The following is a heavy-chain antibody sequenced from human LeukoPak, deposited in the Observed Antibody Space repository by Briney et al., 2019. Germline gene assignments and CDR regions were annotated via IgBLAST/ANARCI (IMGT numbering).Heavy chain of an antibody. Sequence: ASVKVSCKASGYTFTSYGISWVRQAPGQGLEWMGWINPNSGGTNYAQKFQGRVTMTRDTSISTAYMELSRLRSDDTAVYYCARSDPGWWFDPWGQGTLVTVSS. CDR2: INPNSGGT. CDR3: ARSDPGWWFDP. J-gene: IGHJ5*02. D-gene: IGHD2-15*01. CDR1: GYTFTSYG. V-gene: IGHV1-2*02.